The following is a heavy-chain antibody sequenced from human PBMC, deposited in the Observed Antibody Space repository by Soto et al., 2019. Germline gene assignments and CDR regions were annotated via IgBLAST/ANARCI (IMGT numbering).Heavy chain of an antibody. CDR2: LSSDGFGA. CDR1: GLSLSPYW. Sequence: GSLRLSCAASGLSLSPYWMHWVRQVPGRGLEWVARLSSDGFGAAYADSVKGRFFISRDIARNTLSLQMNSLRADDTAVYYCARDLGGPDYWGRGTSVTVSS. D-gene: IGHD3-16*01. J-gene: IGHJ4*02. CDR3: ARDLGGPDY. V-gene: IGHV3-74*03.